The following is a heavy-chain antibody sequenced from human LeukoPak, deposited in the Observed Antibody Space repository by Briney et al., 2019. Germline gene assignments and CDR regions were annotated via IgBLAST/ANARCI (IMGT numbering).Heavy chain of an antibody. Sequence: SETLSLTCTVSGGSISSGTYYWNWIRQPPGKGLEWIGYISYRGGTYYNPSLKSRVTISQDTSKNQFTLNLSSVTAADTAVYYCAGDGREQLDYWGQGTLATVSS. J-gene: IGHJ4*02. CDR2: ISYRGGT. CDR1: GGSISSGTYY. CDR3: AGDGREQLDY. V-gene: IGHV4-30-4*08. D-gene: IGHD1/OR15-1a*01.